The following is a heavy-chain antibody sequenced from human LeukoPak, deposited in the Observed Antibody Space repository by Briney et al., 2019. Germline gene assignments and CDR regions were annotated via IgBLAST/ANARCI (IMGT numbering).Heavy chain of an antibody. J-gene: IGHJ5*02. CDR3: ARGLPREGWFDP. V-gene: IGHV3-53*01. Sequence: GGSLRLSCAASGFTVSSNYMSWVRQAPGKGLEWVSVIYSGGNTYYADSVKGRFTISRDNSKNTLYLQMNSLRAGDTAVYYCARGLPREGWFDPWGQGTLVTVSS. CDR2: IYSGGNT. D-gene: IGHD1-26*01. CDR1: GFTVSSNY.